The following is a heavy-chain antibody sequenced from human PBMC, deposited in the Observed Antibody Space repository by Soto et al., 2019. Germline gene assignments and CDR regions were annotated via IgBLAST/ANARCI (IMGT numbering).Heavy chain of an antibody. D-gene: IGHD2-15*01. CDR1: GGTFSSYA. Sequence: SVKVSCKASGGTFSSYAISWVRQAPVQGLEWMGGIIPIFGTANYAQKFQGRVTITADKSTSTAYMELSSLRSEDTAVYYCARTLLGYCSGGSCWTNFDYWGQGTLVTVSS. CDR2: IIPIFGTA. CDR3: ARTLLGYCSGGSCWTNFDY. J-gene: IGHJ4*02. V-gene: IGHV1-69*06.